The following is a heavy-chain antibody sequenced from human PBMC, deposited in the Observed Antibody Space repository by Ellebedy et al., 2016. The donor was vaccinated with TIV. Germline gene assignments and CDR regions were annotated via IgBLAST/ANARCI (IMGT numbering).Heavy chain of an antibody. CDR2: ISNDESGK. J-gene: IGHJ4*02. Sequence: PGGSLRLSCAASGFAFSTYATHWLRQAPGKGLEWVAVISNDESGKHYEDSVKGRFTISRDNSKNTLDLQMNSLRAEDTAVYYCAKGGFDRSGYFAPPVEYWGQGTLVTVSS. CDR1: GFAFSTYA. CDR3: AKGGFDRSGYFAPPVEY. V-gene: IGHV3-30*18. D-gene: IGHD3-22*01.